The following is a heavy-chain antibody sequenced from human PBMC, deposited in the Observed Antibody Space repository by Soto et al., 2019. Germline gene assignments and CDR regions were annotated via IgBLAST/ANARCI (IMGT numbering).Heavy chain of an antibody. CDR1: GFTFSSNW. Sequence: GGSLRLSCVASGFTFSSNWMSWVRQAPGKGLEWVANIKEDGSEKYYVDSVKGRFTISRDNAKNSLYLQMNILRAEDTAVYYCARVGYSEDYFDYWGQGTPVTVSS. J-gene: IGHJ4*02. CDR3: ARVGYSEDYFDY. CDR2: IKEDGSEK. V-gene: IGHV3-7*03. D-gene: IGHD6-13*01.